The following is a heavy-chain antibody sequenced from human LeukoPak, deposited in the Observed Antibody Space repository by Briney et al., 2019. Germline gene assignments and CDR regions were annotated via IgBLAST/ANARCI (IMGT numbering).Heavy chain of an antibody. CDR2: ICGSGGST. Sequence: QPGGSLRLSCAASGFTFSSYAMSWVRQAPGKGVEWVSDICGSGGSTYHADSVKGRFTISRDNSKNTLYLQMNGLRAADTAVYYCANSYDSTGWGPFDYWGQGTLVTVSS. J-gene: IGHJ4*02. CDR3: ANSYDSTGWGPFDY. V-gene: IGHV3-23*01. D-gene: IGHD3-22*01. CDR1: GFTFSSYA.